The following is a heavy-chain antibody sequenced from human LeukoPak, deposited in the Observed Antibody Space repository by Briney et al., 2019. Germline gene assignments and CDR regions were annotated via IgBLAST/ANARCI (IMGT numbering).Heavy chain of an antibody. CDR2: ISWNSGSI. J-gene: IGHJ4*02. D-gene: IGHD6-13*01. Sequence: GRSLRLSCAASGFTFDDYAMHWVRQAPGKGLEWVSGISWNSGSIGYADSVKGRFTISRDNAKNSLYLQMNSLRAEDMALYYCAKDSSSWLEYYFDCWGQGTLVTVSS. CDR1: GFTFDDYA. V-gene: IGHV3-9*03. CDR3: AKDSSSWLEYYFDC.